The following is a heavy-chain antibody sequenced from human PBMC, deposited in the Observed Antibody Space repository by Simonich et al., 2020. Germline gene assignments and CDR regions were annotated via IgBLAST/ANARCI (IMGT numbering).Heavy chain of an antibody. CDR1: GFTFSSYA. V-gene: IGHV3-30*07. CDR3: ARDGERYCGGDCYSYFDY. D-gene: IGHD2-21*02. J-gene: IGHJ4*02. Sequence: QVQLVESGGGVVQPGRSLRLSCAASGFTFSSYAMHWVRQPPGKGLGWVEVISYEESNKYYAESVKGRFTISRDNSKNQLYLQMNSLRAEDTAVYYCARDGERYCGGDCYSYFDYWGQGTLVTVSS. CDR2: ISYEESNK.